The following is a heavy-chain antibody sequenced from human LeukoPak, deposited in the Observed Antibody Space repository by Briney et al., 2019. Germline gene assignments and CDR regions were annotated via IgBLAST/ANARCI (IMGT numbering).Heavy chain of an antibody. CDR1: GFTFSGSA. J-gene: IGHJ4*02. CDR2: IRSKANSYAT. Sequence: PGGSLRLSCAASGFTFSGSAMHWVRQASGKGLEWVGRIRSKANSYATAYAASVKGRFTISRDDSKSTAYLQMNSLKTEDTAVYYCTRSGYSYGGGGDYWGQGTLVTVSS. CDR3: TRSGYSYGGGGDY. D-gene: IGHD5-18*01. V-gene: IGHV3-73*01.